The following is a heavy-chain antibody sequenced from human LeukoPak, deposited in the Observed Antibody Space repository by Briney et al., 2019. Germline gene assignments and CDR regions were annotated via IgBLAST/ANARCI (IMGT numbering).Heavy chain of an antibody. CDR3: ARTGDGSGSYPYYYYYYMDV. J-gene: IGHJ6*03. Sequence: ASVKVSCKASGYTFTGYYMHWVRQAPGQGLEWMGWINPNSGGTNYAQKLQGRVTMTTDTSTSTAYMELRSLRSDDTAVYYCARTGDGSGSYPYYYYYYMDVWGKGTTVTISS. CDR1: GYTFTGYY. V-gene: IGHV1-2*02. CDR2: INPNSGGT. D-gene: IGHD3-10*01.